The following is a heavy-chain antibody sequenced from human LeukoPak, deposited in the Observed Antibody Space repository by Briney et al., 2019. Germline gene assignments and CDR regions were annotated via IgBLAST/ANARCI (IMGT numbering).Heavy chain of an antibody. J-gene: IGHJ6*02. CDR2: IFSDGSSL. Sequence: GGSLRLSCAASGFSFSSYWMHWVRQVPGKGLEWVSRIFSDGSSLSYADSVRGRFTISRDNAKNTMYLQMNSLRAEDTAVYYCARAGPGLTAMFYYYYCGMDVWGQGTTVTVSS. CDR1: GFSFSSYW. CDR3: ARAGPGLTAMFYYYYCGMDV. V-gene: IGHV3-74*01. D-gene: IGHD5-18*01.